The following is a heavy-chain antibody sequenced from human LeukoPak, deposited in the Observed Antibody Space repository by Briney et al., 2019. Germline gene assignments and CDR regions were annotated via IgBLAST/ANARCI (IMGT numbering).Heavy chain of an antibody. Sequence: ASVKVPCKASGGTFSSYAISWVRQAPGQGLEWMGGIIPIFGTANYAQKFQGRVTITTDESTSTAYMELSSLRSEDTAAYYCARAPTGTDYYDYYMDVWGKGTTVTVSS. D-gene: IGHD1-1*01. CDR3: ARAPTGTDYYDYYMDV. CDR1: GGTFSSYA. V-gene: IGHV1-69*05. J-gene: IGHJ6*03. CDR2: IIPIFGTA.